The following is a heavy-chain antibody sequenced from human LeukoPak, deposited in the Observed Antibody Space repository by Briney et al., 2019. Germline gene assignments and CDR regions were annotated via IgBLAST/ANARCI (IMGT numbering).Heavy chain of an antibody. Sequence: PGGSLRLSCAASGFTFSSYEMNWVRQAPGKGLEWVSYISSSGSTIYYADSVKGRFTISRGNAKNSLYLQMNSLRAEDTAVYYCARDYGSWFDPWGQGTLVTVSS. D-gene: IGHD4-17*01. CDR3: ARDYGSWFDP. CDR2: ISSSGSTI. CDR1: GFTFSSYE. V-gene: IGHV3-48*03. J-gene: IGHJ5*02.